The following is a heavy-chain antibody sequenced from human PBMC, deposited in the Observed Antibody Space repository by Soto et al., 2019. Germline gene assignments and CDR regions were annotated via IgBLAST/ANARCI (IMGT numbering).Heavy chain of an antibody. V-gene: IGHV1-58*01. D-gene: IGHD4-17*01. CDR3: AKDAERYDYGDYDLNWFDP. CDR1: GFTFTSPA. CDR2: IVVGSGNT. J-gene: IGHJ5*02. Sequence: SVKVSCKASGFTFTSPAVQWVRQARGQRLEWIGWIVVGSGNTNYAQKFQERVTITRDMSTSTAYMELSSLRSEDTAVYYCAKDAERYDYGDYDLNWFDPWGQGTLVTVSS.